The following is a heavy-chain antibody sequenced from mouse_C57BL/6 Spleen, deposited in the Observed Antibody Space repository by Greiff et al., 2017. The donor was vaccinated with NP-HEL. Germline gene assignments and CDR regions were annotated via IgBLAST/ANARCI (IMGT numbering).Heavy chain of an antibody. V-gene: IGHV5-17*01. Sequence: EVQLQESGGGLVKPGGSLKLSCAASGFTFSDYGMHWVRQAPEKGLEWVAYISSGSSTIYYADTVKGRFTISRDNAKNTLFLQMTSLRSEDTAMYYCARGLYGYDEAWFAYWGQGTLVTVSA. CDR3: ARGLYGYDEAWFAY. CDR2: ISSGSSTI. J-gene: IGHJ3*01. CDR1: GFTFSDYG. D-gene: IGHD2-2*01.